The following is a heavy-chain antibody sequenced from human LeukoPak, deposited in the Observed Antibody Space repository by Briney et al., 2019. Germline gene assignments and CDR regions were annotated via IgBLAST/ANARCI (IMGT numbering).Heavy chain of an antibody. J-gene: IGHJ4*02. CDR3: ARETFTGSFDY. CDR2: ISSKGGST. Sequence: GGSLRLSCAASGFTFSSYAMHWVRQAPGKGLEYVSAISSKGGSTYYANSVKGRFTISRDNSKNTLYLQMGSLRAEDMAVYYCARETFTGSFDYWGQGTLVTVSA. V-gene: IGHV3-64*01. D-gene: IGHD1-14*01. CDR1: GFTFSSYA.